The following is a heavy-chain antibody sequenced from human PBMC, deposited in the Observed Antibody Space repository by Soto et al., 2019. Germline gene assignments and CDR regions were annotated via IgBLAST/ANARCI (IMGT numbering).Heavy chain of an antibody. V-gene: IGHV3-23*01. CDR3: AKAIHLSSSWPYYFDY. D-gene: IGHD6-13*01. J-gene: IGHJ4*02. Sequence: PGGSLRLSCAASGFTFSSYAMSWVRQAPGKGLEWVSAISGSGGSTYYADSVKGRFTISRDNSKNTLYLQMNSLRAEDTAVYYCAKAIHLSSSWPYYFDYWGQGTLVTVSS. CDR2: ISGSGGST. CDR1: GFTFSSYA.